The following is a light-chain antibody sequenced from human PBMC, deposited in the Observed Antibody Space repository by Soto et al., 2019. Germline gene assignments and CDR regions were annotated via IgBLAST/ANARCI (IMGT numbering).Light chain of an antibody. CDR3: QQYGYLVT. J-gene: IGKJ4*01. Sequence: EFVLTQSPGTLSLSPGERATLSCRASQTVRNNYLAWYQQKPGQAPRLLIYDASSRATGIPDRFSGGGSGTDFTLTISRLEPEDFAMYYCQQYGYLVTFGGGTKVDIK. CDR1: QTVRNNY. V-gene: IGKV3-20*01. CDR2: DAS.